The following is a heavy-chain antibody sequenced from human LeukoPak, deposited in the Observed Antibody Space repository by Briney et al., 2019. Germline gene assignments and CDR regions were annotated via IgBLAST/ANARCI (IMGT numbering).Heavy chain of an antibody. CDR1: EISFSSSW. Sequence: GGSLRLSCAASEISFSSSWMHWVRQGPGKGLVWVPRVNSDGTRTNYADSVKGRFAISRDNAKNMLYLQMNGLRAEDTAIFYCAKSLFTSATGTGRAFHIWGQGTRVTVSS. J-gene: IGHJ3*02. D-gene: IGHD1-1*01. V-gene: IGHV3-74*01. CDR2: VNSDGTRT. CDR3: AKSLFTSATGTGRAFHI.